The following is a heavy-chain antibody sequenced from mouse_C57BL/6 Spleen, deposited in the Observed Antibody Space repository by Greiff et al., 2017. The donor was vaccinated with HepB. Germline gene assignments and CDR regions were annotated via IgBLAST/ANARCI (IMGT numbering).Heavy chain of an antibody. D-gene: IGHD3-2*02. V-gene: IGHV14-4*01. CDR1: GFNIKDDY. CDR3: TTSGYDWYFDV. CDR2: IDPENGDT. J-gene: IGHJ1*03. Sequence: VQLQQSGAELVRPGASVKLSCTASGFNIKDDYMHWVKQRPEQGLEWIGWIDPENGDTEYASKFQGKATITADTSSNTAYLQLSSLTSEDTAVYYCTTSGYDWYFDVWGTGTTVTVSS.